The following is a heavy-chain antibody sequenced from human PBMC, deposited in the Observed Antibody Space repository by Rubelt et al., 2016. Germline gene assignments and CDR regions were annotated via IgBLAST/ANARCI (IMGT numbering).Heavy chain of an antibody. Sequence: EVQLVESGGGLVQPGGSLRLSCAVSGFTVSTKYMSWVRQAPGKGLEWVANIKQDGSEKYYVDSVKGRFTISRDNAKNSMFLQMNSLRVEDTAMYYCAREAAAGTWGFDYWGQGTLVTVSS. CDR1: GFTVSTKY. V-gene: IGHV3-7*01. CDR3: AREAAAGTWGFDY. CDR2: IKQDGSEK. J-gene: IGHJ4*02. D-gene: IGHD6-13*01.